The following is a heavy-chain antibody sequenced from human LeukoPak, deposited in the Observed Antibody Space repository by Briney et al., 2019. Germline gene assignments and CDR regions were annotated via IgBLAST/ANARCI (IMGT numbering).Heavy chain of an antibody. J-gene: IGHJ5*02. CDR1: GFTFSSYG. D-gene: IGHD2-2*01. CDR2: IRYDGSNK. CDR3: AKDPPLGYCSSTSCSSMA. Sequence: GGSLRLSCAASGFTFSSYGMHWVRQAPGKGLVWVAFIRYDGSNKYYADSVKGRFTISRDNSKNTLYLQMNSLRAEDTAVYYCAKDPPLGYCSSTSCSSMAWGQGTLVTVSS. V-gene: IGHV3-30*02.